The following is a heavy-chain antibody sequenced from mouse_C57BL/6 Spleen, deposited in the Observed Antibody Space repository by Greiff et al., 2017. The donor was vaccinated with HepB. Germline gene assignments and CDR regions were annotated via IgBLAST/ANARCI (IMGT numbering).Heavy chain of an antibody. CDR1: GFTFSDYY. Sequence: DVKLVESEGGLVQPGSSMKLSCTASGFTFSDYYMAWVRQVPEKGLEWVANINYDGSSTYYLDSLKSRFIISRDNAKNILYLQMSSLKSEDTATYYCARGYYYGSWYAMDYWGQGTSVTVSS. D-gene: IGHD1-1*01. J-gene: IGHJ4*01. V-gene: IGHV5-16*01. CDR3: ARGYYYGSWYAMDY. CDR2: INYDGSST.